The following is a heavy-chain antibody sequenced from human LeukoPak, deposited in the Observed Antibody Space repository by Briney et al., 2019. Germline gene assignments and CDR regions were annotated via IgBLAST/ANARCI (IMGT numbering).Heavy chain of an antibody. CDR1: GGSFSGYY. J-gene: IGHJ4*02. Sequence: SETLSLNCAVYGGSFSGYYWRWIRQPPGKGLEWIGEINHSGSTNYNPSLKSRVTISVDTSKNQFSLKLSSVTAADTAVYYCARGHGAGPYYFDNWGQGTLVTVSS. CDR2: INHSGST. D-gene: IGHD6-19*01. CDR3: ARGHGAGPYYFDN. V-gene: IGHV4-34*01.